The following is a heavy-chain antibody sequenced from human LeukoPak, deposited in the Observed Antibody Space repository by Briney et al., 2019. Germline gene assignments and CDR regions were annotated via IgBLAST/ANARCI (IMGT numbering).Heavy chain of an antibody. CDR2: IDANNGDT. J-gene: IGHJ4*02. CDR3: ARDPSSVTLYFFDY. CDR1: GYTFRGNY. D-gene: IGHD4-11*01. Sequence: ASVKISCKASGYTFRGNYIHWLRQAPGQGLEWMGWIDANNGDTKSAQKFQGRVTMSRDTSISTAYMDLSSLSPDDAAVYYCARDPSSVTLYFFDYWGQGTLITVSS. V-gene: IGHV1-2*02.